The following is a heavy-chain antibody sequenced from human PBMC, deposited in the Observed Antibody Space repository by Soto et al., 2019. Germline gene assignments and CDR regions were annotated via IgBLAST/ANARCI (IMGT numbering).Heavy chain of an antibody. CDR1: GYTFTSYG. CDR2: ISAYNGIT. Sequence: ASVKVSCKASGYTFTSYGISWVRQAPGQGLEWMGWISAYNGITNYAQKLQGRVTMTADTSTSTAYMELRSLTSDDTAVYYCARDSEWFGDSRCGMDVWGKGTTVTVSS. J-gene: IGHJ6*04. V-gene: IGHV1-18*01. D-gene: IGHD3-10*01. CDR3: ARDSEWFGDSRCGMDV.